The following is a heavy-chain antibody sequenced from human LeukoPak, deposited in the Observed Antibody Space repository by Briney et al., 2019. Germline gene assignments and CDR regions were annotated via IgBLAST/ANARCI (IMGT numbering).Heavy chain of an antibody. V-gene: IGHV3-9*01. Sequence: PGRSLRLSCAASGFTFDDYAMHWVRQAPGKGLEWASGLSWNSGSIGYADSVKGRFTISRDNAKSSLYLQMNSLRPEDTALYYCAKGASRDGGVSGAWGQGTLVTVSS. J-gene: IGHJ5*02. CDR3: AKGASRDGGVSGA. CDR2: LSWNSGSI. D-gene: IGHD2-8*02. CDR1: GFTFDDYA.